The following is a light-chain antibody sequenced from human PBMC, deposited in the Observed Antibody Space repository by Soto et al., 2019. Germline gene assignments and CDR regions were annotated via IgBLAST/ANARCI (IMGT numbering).Light chain of an antibody. CDR2: EGN. CDR3: CSYAGGSTYDV. J-gene: IGLJ1*01. Sequence: QSALTQPASVSGSPGQSITISCTGTSSDVGSSYLVSWYQQHPGKAPNLMIYEGNKRPSGVSDRFSGSKSGNTASLTISGLQAEDEADYYCCSYAGGSTYDVFGIGTKVTVL. CDR1: SSDVGSSYL. V-gene: IGLV2-23*01.